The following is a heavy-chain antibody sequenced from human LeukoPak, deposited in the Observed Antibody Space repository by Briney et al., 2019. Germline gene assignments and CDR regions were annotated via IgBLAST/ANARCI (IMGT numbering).Heavy chain of an antibody. CDR3: ARGYIVATIGWFDP. Sequence: ASVKVSCKASGGTFSSYAISWVRQAPGQGLEWMGRIIPILGIANYAQKFQGRVTITADKSTSTAYMELSSLRSEDTAVYYCARGYIVATIGWFDPWGQGTLVTVSS. J-gene: IGHJ5*02. CDR1: GGTFSSYA. D-gene: IGHD5-12*01. CDR2: IIPILGIA. V-gene: IGHV1-69*04.